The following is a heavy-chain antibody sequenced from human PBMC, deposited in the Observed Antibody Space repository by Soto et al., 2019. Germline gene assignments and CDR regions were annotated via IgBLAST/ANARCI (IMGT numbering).Heavy chain of an antibody. D-gene: IGHD3-10*01. Sequence: QITLKESGPTLVKPTQTLTLTCTFSGFSLSTSGVGVGWIRQPPGKALEWLAVIYWDDSKTYSPSLKSRLTTXKYXSRDQVVLTMTNMDPVDTATYYCAHKGSGSRAIDYWGQGALVTVSS. CDR2: IYWDDSK. J-gene: IGHJ4*02. V-gene: IGHV2-5*02. CDR3: AHKGSGSRAIDY. CDR1: GFSLSTSGVG.